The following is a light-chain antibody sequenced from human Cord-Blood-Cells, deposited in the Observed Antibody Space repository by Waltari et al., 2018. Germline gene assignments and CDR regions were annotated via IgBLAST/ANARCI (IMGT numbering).Light chain of an antibody. V-gene: IGLV2-11*01. CDR2: DVS. CDR3: CSYAGSYTFYV. CDR1: SDVGGYNY. J-gene: IGLJ1*01. Sequence: SDVGGYNYVSWYQQHPGKAPKLMIYDVSKRPSGVPDRFSGSKSGNTASLTISGLQAEDEADYYCCSYAGSYTFYVFGTGTKVTVL.